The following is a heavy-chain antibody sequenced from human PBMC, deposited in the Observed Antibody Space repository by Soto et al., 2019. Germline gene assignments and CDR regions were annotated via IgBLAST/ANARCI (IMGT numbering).Heavy chain of an antibody. J-gene: IGHJ4*02. Sequence: QVQLVESGGGVVQPGRSLRLSCAASGFTFSSYAMHWVRQAPGKGPEWVAVISYDGSNKYYADSVKGRFTISRDNSKNTLYLQMNSLRAEDTAVYYCARVGPEYYFDYWGQGTLVTVSS. CDR3: ARVGPEYYFDY. V-gene: IGHV3-30-3*01. CDR2: ISYDGSNK. CDR1: GFTFSSYA.